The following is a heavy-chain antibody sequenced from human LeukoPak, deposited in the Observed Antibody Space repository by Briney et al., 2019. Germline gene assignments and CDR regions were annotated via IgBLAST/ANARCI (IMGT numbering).Heavy chain of an antibody. V-gene: IGHV3-7*04. CDR1: GFTFSSYW. CDR2: IKQDGSER. D-gene: IGHD1-7*01. CDR3: ARAGTGNYPANLDY. Sequence: PGGSLRLSCAASGFTFSSYWMTWVRQAPGKGLEWVANIKQDGSERYYVDSVKGRFTVSRDNAKNSLYLQMSSLSAEDSAVYYCARAGTGNYPANLDYWSRGTLVTVSS. J-gene: IGHJ4*02.